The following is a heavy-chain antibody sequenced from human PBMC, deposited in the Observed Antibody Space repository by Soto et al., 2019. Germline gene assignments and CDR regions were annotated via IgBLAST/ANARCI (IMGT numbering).Heavy chain of an antibody. J-gene: IGHJ4*02. CDR1: GFNFGSHA. Sequence: GGSLRLPCAASGFNFGSHAMSWVRQAPGKGLEWVSAISGSGGSTYYADSVKGRFTISRDNSKNTLYLQMNSLRAEDTAVYYCAKDSYDFWSGYYGLDYWGQGTLVTGSS. CDR3: AKDSYDFWSGYYGLDY. CDR2: ISGSGGST. D-gene: IGHD3-3*01. V-gene: IGHV3-23*01.